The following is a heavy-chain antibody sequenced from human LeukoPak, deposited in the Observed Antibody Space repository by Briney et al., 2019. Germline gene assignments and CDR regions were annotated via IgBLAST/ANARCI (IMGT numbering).Heavy chain of an antibody. CDR2: ISAYNGNT. Sequence: ASVKVSCKASGYTFTSYGISWVRQAPGQGLEWMGWISAYNGNTNYAQKLQGRVTMTTDTSTSTAYMGLRSLRSDDTAVYYCARDSIVVVPAAIVPYFDYWGQGTLVTVSS. CDR3: ARDSIVVVPAAIVPYFDY. CDR1: GYTFTSYG. V-gene: IGHV1-18*01. D-gene: IGHD2-2*02. J-gene: IGHJ4*02.